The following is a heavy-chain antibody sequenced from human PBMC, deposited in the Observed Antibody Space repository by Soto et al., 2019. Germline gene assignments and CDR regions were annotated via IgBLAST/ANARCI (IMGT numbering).Heavy chain of an antibody. V-gene: IGHV3-21*01. J-gene: IGHJ4*02. D-gene: IGHD6-25*01. CDR3: ARDSRGDSSAAYYFDY. CDR1: GFTFSSYS. Sequence: LRLSCAASGFTFSSYSMNWVRQAPGKGLEWVSSISSSSSYIYYADSVKGRFTISRDNAKNSLYLQMNSLRAEDTAVYYCARDSRGDSSAAYYFDYWGQGTLVTVSS. CDR2: ISSSSSYI.